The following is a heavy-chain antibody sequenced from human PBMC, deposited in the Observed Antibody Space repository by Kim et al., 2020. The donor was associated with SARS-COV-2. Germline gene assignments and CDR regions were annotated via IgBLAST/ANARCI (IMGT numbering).Heavy chain of an antibody. Sequence: SETLSLTCTVSGGSISSGGYYWSWIRQHPGKGLEWIGYIYYSGSTYYNPSLKSRVTISVDTSKNQFSLKLSSVTAADTAVYYCARGITMIVGIDYWGQGTLVTVSS. CDR3: ARGITMIVGIDY. CDR1: GGSISSGGYY. CDR2: IYYSGST. D-gene: IGHD3-22*01. J-gene: IGHJ4*02. V-gene: IGHV4-31*03.